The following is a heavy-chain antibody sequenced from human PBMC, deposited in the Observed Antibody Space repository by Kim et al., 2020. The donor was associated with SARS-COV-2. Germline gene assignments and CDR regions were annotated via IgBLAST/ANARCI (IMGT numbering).Heavy chain of an antibody. V-gene: IGHV1-69*13. Sequence: SVKVSCKASGGTFSSYAISWVRQAPGQGLEWMGGIIPIFGTANYAQKFQGRVTITADESTSTAYMELSSLRSEDTAVYYCARDLGYYGSGNNYYYYGMDVWGQGTTVTVSS. J-gene: IGHJ6*02. CDR2: IIPIFGTA. CDR3: ARDLGYYGSGNNYYYYGMDV. CDR1: GGTFSSYA. D-gene: IGHD3-10*01.